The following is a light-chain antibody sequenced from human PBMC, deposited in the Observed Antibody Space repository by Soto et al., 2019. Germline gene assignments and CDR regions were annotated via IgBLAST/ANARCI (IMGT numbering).Light chain of an antibody. CDR3: QQANSFPFT. V-gene: IGKV1D-12*01. J-gene: IGKJ4*01. Sequence: DIQMTQSPSSVSASVGDRVTITCRASQGLSSWLGWYQQKPGKAPKLLIYAASSLQSGVPSRFSGSGSETDFTLTISSLQPEDFATYYCQQANSFPFTFGGGNKVEIK. CDR2: AAS. CDR1: QGLSSW.